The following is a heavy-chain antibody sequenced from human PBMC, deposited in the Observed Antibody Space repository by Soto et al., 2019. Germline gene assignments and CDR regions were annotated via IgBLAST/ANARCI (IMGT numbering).Heavy chain of an antibody. CDR3: ARATIFSAFDM. J-gene: IGHJ3*02. CDR2: IKQDGSEK. CDR1: GLTCSGYW. D-gene: IGHD3-3*01. Sequence: GGSLRVSCAASGLTCSGYWMSWVRQAPGRGLEWVANIKQDGSEKNYVESVKARFTISRDNAKNSVYLQMNSLRAEDTAVYYCARATIFSAFDMWGQGTMVTVSS. V-gene: IGHV3-7*03.